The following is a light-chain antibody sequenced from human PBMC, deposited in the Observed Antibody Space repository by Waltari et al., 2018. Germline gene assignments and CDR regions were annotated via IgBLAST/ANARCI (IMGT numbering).Light chain of an antibody. V-gene: IGLV2-14*03. CDR3: CSFTSSKTLV. Sequence: QSALTQPASVSGSPGQSITISCTGGSSDVGSFDFVSWYQQHPGKAPKLLIIDVTTRPSGISNRFSGSKSGNTASLTISGLQADDEADYYCCSFTSSKTLVFGGGTKLTVL. CDR1: SSDVGSFDF. J-gene: IGLJ2*01. CDR2: DVT.